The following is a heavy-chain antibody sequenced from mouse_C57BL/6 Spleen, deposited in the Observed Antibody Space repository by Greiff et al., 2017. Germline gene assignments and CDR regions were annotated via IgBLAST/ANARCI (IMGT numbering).Heavy chain of an antibody. Sequence: EVKLVESGGGLVKPGGSLKLSCAASGFTFSDYGMHWVRQAPEKGLEWVAYISSGSSTIYYADTVKGRFTISRDNAKNTLFLQRTSLRSEDTAMYYCARPGSSPWFAYWGQGTLVTVSA. V-gene: IGHV5-17*01. D-gene: IGHD1-1*01. J-gene: IGHJ3*01. CDR2: ISSGSSTI. CDR3: ARPGSSPWFAY. CDR1: GFTFSDYG.